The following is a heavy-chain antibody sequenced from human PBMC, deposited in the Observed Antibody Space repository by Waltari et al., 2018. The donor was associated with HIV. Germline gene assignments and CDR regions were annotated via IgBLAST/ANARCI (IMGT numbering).Heavy chain of an antibody. CDR1: GGSFSGYY. Sequence: QVQLQQWGAGLLKPSETLSLTCAVYGGSFSGYYWSWIRQPPGKGLEWIGEINHSGSTNDNPSLKSRVTISVDTSKNQFSLKLSSVTAADTAVYYCSRASDGANPAYFDYWGQGTLVTVSS. CDR3: SRASDGANPAYFDY. CDR2: INHSGST. V-gene: IGHV4-34*01. D-gene: IGHD4-17*01. J-gene: IGHJ4*02.